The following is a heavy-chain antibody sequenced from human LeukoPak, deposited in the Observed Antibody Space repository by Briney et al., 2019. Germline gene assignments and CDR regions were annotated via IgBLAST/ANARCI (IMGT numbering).Heavy chain of an antibody. CDR2: ISSSSSYI. J-gene: IGHJ4*02. V-gene: IGHV3-21*01. Sequence: GGSLRLSCAASGFTFSSYSMNWVRQAPGKGLEWVSSISSSSSYIYYADSVKGRFTISRDNAKNSLYLQMNSLRAEDTAVYYCAREAGNWNYGDCWGQGTLVTVSS. D-gene: IGHD1-20*01. CDR1: GFTFSSYS. CDR3: AREAGNWNYGDC.